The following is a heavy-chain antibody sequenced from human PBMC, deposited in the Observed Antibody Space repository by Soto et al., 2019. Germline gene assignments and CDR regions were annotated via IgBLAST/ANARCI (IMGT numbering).Heavy chain of an antibody. CDR3: ARTPETRDWLDP. Sequence: SETLSLTCSVSGASVSSYYWSWVRQPPGKGLEWIGYIYYIGAYNYNPSLKSRVTISVDTSKNQFSLKLTSVTAADTAVYYCARTPETRDWLDPWGQGTLVTVSS. V-gene: IGHV4-59*02. CDR1: GASVSSYY. CDR2: IYYIGAY. D-gene: IGHD1-7*01. J-gene: IGHJ5*02.